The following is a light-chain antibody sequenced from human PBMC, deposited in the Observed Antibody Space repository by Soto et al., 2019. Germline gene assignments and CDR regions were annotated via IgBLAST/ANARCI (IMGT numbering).Light chain of an antibody. CDR3: QQYGSSPLA. J-gene: IGKJ1*01. Sequence: EIVLTQSPGILYLSPGDRATLSCRASQTISSGFLAWYQQKVGQAPRLLIYDASNRATGVPDRFSGSGSGTDFSLTISRLEPEDFAVYYCQQYGSSPLAFGQGTKVDIK. CDR2: DAS. CDR1: QTISSGF. V-gene: IGKV3-20*01.